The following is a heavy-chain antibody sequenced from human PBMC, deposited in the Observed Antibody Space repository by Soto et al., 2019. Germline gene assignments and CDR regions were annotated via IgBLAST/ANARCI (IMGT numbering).Heavy chain of an antibody. J-gene: IGHJ5*02. CDR1: GYTFTSYG. CDR3: LIPQGSATGIDLHDP. CDR2: INAANGDT. D-gene: IGHD6-13*01. V-gene: IGHV1-3*01. Sequence: GASVKVSCKASGYTFTSYGIHWVRKAPGQRLEWMGWINAANGDTKYSPKFQGRVTITRATSASTAHMDLSSLRSEDPALYYSLIPQGSATGIDLHDPCGRGTLVPVSA.